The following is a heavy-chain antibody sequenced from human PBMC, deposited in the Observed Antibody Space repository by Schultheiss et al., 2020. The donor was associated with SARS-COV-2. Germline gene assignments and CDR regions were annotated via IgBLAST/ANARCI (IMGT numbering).Heavy chain of an antibody. CDR2: IFGSGGTT. J-gene: IGHJ4*02. CDR3: AKDIPLIGYHYGVDGDS. D-gene: IGHD5-18*01. V-gene: IGHV3-23*01. CDR1: GFTFSSYA. Sequence: GESLKISCAASGFTFSSYAMSWVRQAPGKGLEWVSAIFGSGGTTFHADSVKGRFTISRDNSKNTLFLQMNSLRAEDTAVYYCAKDIPLIGYHYGVDGDSWGQGTLVTVSS.